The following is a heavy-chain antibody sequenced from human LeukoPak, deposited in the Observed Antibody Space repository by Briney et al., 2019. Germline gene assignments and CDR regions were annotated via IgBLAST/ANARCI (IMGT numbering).Heavy chain of an antibody. CDR2: ISGYNGNT. CDR1: GYTFTAYG. J-gene: IGHJ3*02. Sequence: ASVKVSCKASGYTFTAYGINWVRQAPGQGLEWMGWISGYNGNTHYAQKLQGRVSMTTGTSASTAYMELRSLRSDDTAVYYCARSPRDIVVAPTDDAFDIWGQGTMVTVSS. D-gene: IGHD2-21*01. V-gene: IGHV1-18*01. CDR3: ARSPRDIVVAPTDDAFDI.